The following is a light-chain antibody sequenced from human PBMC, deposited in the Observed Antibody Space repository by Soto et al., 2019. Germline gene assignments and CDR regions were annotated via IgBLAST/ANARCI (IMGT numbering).Light chain of an antibody. Sequence: EIVLTQSPVTLSLSPGQRATLSCRASESISRDYLAWYQQRLGQAPRLLIYGASSGATGIPDRFSGSGPGTDFTLTISRLEPEDFAIYYCQQYGGVPYTFGQGTKVDIK. CDR2: GAS. J-gene: IGKJ2*01. V-gene: IGKV3-20*01. CDR3: QQYGGVPYT. CDR1: ESISRDY.